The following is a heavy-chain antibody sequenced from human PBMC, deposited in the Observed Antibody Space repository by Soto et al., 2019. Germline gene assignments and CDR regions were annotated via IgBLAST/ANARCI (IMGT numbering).Heavy chain of an antibody. CDR2: ISKDGSRD. Sequence: AQLVESGGGVVQPGRSLRLSCATSGFFFNTYGLHWVRQAPGKGLERVALISKDGSRDYYADSVQGRFTISRDNSKDTLFLAIGSLRVDHTSVYYCARDGWKLPTEGGNAFDIWGPGKMLTVSS. CDR3: ARDGWKLPTEGGNAFDI. V-gene: IGHV3-30*03. CDR1: GFFFNTYG. J-gene: IGHJ3*02. D-gene: IGHD2-15*01.